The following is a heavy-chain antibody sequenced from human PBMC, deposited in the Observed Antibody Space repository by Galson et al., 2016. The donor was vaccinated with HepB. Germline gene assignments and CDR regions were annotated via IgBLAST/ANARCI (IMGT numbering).Heavy chain of an antibody. CDR3: ANEWLRGYFDWFRKGAFDI. J-gene: IGHJ3*02. V-gene: IGHV3-7*01. CDR2: IKKDGSEK. D-gene: IGHD3-9*01. CDR1: GFTFSHYW. Sequence: SLRLSCAASGFTFSHYWMSWVRQAPGKGLEWVANIKKDGSEKYYADSVKGRFTISRDNAKNSLYLQMNSLRAEDTAVYYCANEWLRGYFDWFRKGAFDIWGQGTMVTVSS.